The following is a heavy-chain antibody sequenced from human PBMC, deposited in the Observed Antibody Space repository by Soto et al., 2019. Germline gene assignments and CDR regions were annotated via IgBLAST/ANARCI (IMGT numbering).Heavy chain of an antibody. V-gene: IGHV3-23*01. CDR2: ISGSGGST. D-gene: IGHD6-19*01. J-gene: IGHJ4*02. CDR3: AKPSSGWYYYFDY. CDR1: GFTFSSYA. Sequence: GSLRLSCAASGFTFSSYAMSWVRQAPGKGLEWVSAISGSGGSTYYAGSVKGRFTISRDNSKNTLYLQMNSLRAEDTAVYYCAKPSSGWYYYFDYWGQGTLVTVSS.